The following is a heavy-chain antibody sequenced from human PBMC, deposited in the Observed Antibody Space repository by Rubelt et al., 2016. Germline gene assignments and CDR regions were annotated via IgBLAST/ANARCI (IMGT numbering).Heavy chain of an antibody. D-gene: IGHD1-1*01. CDR3: ARARSTGVGGRGFFDS. V-gene: IGHV4-39*01. J-gene: IGHJ5*01. CDR2: VLHSGSA. Sequence: ARGLEYIVTVLHSGSAYYNPSLNSRVTVSVDTSKNQFSLSLYSVTAADTAVYYCARARSTGVGGRGFFDSRGRGTLVTVSS.